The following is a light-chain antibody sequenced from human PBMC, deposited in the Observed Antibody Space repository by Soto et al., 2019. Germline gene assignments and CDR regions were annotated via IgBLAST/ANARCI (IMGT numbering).Light chain of an antibody. J-gene: IGLJ2*01. CDR2: NNN. CDR3: AAWDDRLTDVR. Sequence: QSALTQPASVSGTPGQRVTISCSGGSSNIGSNIVSWYQLLPGTAPKLLISNNNQRPSGVPDRFSGSKSGTSASLAISGLQSEDEDDYYCAAWDDRLTDVRVGGGTKLTVL. V-gene: IGLV1-44*01. CDR1: SSNIGSNI.